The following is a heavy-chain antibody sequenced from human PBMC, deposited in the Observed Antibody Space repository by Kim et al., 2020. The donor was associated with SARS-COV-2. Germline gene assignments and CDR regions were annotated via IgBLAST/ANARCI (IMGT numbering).Heavy chain of an antibody. V-gene: IGHV3-9*01. CDR1: GFTFGDYA. D-gene: IGHD2-2*01. J-gene: IGHJ5*02. CDR3: AKHGGYCSSTSCYGIVNWFDP. Sequence: SLRLSCAASGFTFGDYAMHWVRQAPGKGLEWVSGISWNSGSIGYADSVKGRFTISRDNAKNSLYLQMNSLRAEDTALYYCAKHGGYCSSTSCYGIVNWFDPWGQGTLVTVSS. CDR2: ISWNSGSI.